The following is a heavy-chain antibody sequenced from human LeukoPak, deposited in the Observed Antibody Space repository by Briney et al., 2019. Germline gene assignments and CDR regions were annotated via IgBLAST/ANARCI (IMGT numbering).Heavy chain of an antibody. V-gene: IGHV4-39*07. CDR3: ARGYSMQWLVPGY. CDR1: GGSISSSSYY. CDR2: INHSGST. J-gene: IGHJ4*02. Sequence: SETLSLTCTVSGGSISSSSYYWGWIRQPPGKGLEWIGEINHSGSTNYNPSLKSRVTISVDTSKNQFSLKLSSVTAADTAVYYCARGYSMQWLVPGYWGQGTLVTVSS. D-gene: IGHD6-19*01.